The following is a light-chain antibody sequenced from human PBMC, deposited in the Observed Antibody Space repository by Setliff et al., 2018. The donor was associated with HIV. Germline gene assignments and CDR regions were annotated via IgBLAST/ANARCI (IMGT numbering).Light chain of an antibody. CDR1: SSDVGGYNY. J-gene: IGLJ2*01. V-gene: IGLV2-8*01. Sequence: QSALAQPPSASGSPGQSVTISCTGTSSDVGGYNYVSWYQQHPGKAPKLMIYDVSKRPSGVPDRFSGSKSGNTASLTVSGLQAEDEAYYYCSSYAGSNNFVVFGGGTKVTVL. CDR3: SSYAGSNNFVV. CDR2: DVS.